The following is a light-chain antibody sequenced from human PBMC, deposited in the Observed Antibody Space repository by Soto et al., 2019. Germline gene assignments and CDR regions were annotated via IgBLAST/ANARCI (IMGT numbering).Light chain of an antibody. CDR3: QQYDNLPPYT. CDR2: DAS. CDR1: QDISNY. J-gene: IGKJ2*01. V-gene: IGKV1-33*01. Sequence: DIQMHQSPYSLSASVGDRVTITCQARQDISNYLNWYQQKPGKAPKLLIYDASNLETGVPSRFSGSGSGTDFTFTISSLQPEDSATYYCQQYDNLPPYTFGQGTKLEIK.